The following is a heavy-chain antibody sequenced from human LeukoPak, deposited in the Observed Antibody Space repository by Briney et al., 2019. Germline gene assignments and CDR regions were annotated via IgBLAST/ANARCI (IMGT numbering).Heavy chain of an antibody. J-gene: IGHJ4*02. CDR1: GFTFSSYG. V-gene: IGHV3-30*02. D-gene: IGHD6-13*01. Sequence: GGSLRLSCAASGFTFSSYGMHWVRQAPGKGLEWVAFIQYDGSNKYYADSVKGRFTISRDNSKNTLYLQMNSLRAEDTAVYYCAKSWAGGPTLWGQGTLVTVSS. CDR2: IQYDGSNK. CDR3: AKSWAGGPTL.